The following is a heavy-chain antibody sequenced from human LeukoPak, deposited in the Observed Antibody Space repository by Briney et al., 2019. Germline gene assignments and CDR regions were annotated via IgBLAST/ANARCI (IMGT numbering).Heavy chain of an antibody. CDR2: ISYSGGST. CDR3: AKKRGTPVTAIDI. D-gene: IGHD4-17*01. CDR1: GFTFSNYA. J-gene: IGHJ3*02. V-gene: IGHV3-23*01. Sequence: GGSLRLSCAASGFTFSNYAMSWVRQAPGKGLEWVSTISYSGGSTYYADSVKGRFTLSRDNSKNTLYLQMNSLRAEDTAVYYGAKKRGTPVTAIDIWGQGTMLTVSS.